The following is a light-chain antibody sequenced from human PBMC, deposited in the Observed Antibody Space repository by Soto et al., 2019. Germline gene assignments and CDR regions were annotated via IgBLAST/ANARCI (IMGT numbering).Light chain of an antibody. CDR1: QGIAGS. J-gene: IGKJ4*01. V-gene: IGKV1-9*01. Sequence: DIQLTQSPSFLSASVEERVTITCRASQGIAGSLAWYQQKPGKPPKLLIYAESTLQSGVPSRFSVSGSGTRGTLTISSLQPEDFATYYCQQVKSYPRTFRGGTKVDI. CDR3: QQVKSYPRT. CDR2: AES.